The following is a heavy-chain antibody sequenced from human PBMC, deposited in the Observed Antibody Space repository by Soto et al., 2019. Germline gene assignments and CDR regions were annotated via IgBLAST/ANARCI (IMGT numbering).Heavy chain of an antibody. D-gene: IGHD3-10*01. CDR3: AREHYGSGSRYFDY. CDR2: IYYSGST. J-gene: IGHJ4*02. V-gene: IGHV4-31*03. CDR1: GGSISSGGYY. Sequence: SETLSLTCTVSGGSISSGGYYWSWIRQHPGKGLEWIGYIYYSGSTYYNPSLESRVTISVDTSKNQFSLKLSSVTAADTAVYYCAREHYGSGSRYFDYWGQGTLVTVSS.